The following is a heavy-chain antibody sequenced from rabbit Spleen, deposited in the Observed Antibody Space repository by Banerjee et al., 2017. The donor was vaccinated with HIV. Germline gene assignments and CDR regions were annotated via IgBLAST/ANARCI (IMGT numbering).Heavy chain of an antibody. J-gene: IGHJ4*01. CDR2: IYGGGSGST. CDR1: GFSFSSYYY. V-gene: IGHV1S45*01. Sequence: QEQLVESGGGLVQPEGSLTLTCTASGFSFSSYYYMCWVRQAPGKGLEWIGCIYGGGSGSTYYASGAKGRFTVSKTSSTTVTLQMTRLTAADTATYFCARLDKKYDHFNLWGQGTLVTVS. CDR3: ARLDKKYDHFNL.